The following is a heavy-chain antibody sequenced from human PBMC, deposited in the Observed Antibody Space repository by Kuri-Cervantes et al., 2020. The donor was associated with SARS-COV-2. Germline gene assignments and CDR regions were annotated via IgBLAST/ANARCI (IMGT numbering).Heavy chain of an antibody. CDR1: GYSISSGYY. V-gene: IGHV4-38-2*01. J-gene: IGHJ4*02. CDR3: ARHEATGYSSGWTFFDY. Sequence: GSLRLSCAVSGYSISSGYYWGWIRQPPGKELEWIGSIYHSGSTYYNPSLKSRVTISVDTSKNQFSLKLSSVTAADTAVYYCARHEATGYSSGWTFFDYWGQGTLVTVSS. D-gene: IGHD6-19*01. CDR2: IYHSGST.